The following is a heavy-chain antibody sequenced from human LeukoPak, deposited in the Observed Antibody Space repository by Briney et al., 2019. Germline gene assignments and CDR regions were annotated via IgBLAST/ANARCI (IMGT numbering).Heavy chain of an antibody. Sequence: PSETPSLTCTVSGGSISSSSYYWGWIRQPPGKGLEWIGSIYYSGSTYYNPSLKSRVTISVDTSKNQFSLKLSSVTAADTAVYYCAGFVLRSATGPYYFDYWGQGTLVTVSS. V-gene: IGHV4-39*05. CDR2: IYYSGST. CDR1: GGSISSSSYY. J-gene: IGHJ4*02. D-gene: IGHD3-3*01. CDR3: AGFVLRSATGPYYFDY.